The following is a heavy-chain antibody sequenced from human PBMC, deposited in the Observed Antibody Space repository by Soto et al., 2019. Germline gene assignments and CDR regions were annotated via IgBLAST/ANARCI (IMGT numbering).Heavy chain of an antibody. CDR1: GYTFTSYA. Sequence: ASVKVSCKASGYTFTSYAMHWVRQAPGQRLEWMGWINAGNGNTKYSQKFQGRVTITRDTSASTAYMELSSLRSEDTAVYYCASSGGGCSGGSCYSLYYYYGMDVWGQGTTVTAP. CDR2: INAGNGNT. CDR3: ASSGGGCSGGSCYSLYYYYGMDV. D-gene: IGHD2-15*01. V-gene: IGHV1-3*01. J-gene: IGHJ6*02.